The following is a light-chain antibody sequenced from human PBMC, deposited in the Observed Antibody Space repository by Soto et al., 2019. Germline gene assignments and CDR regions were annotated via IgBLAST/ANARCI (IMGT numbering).Light chain of an antibody. CDR2: DNN. CDR3: GTWDSSLSAVV. Sequence: QSVLTQPPSVSAAPGQRVTISCSGSNSNIGSNYVSWYQHLPGTAPKLLIFDNNKGPSGIPDRFSGSKSGTSATLDITGLQIGDEADYYCGTWDSSLSAVVFGGGTKLTVL. CDR1: NSNIGSNY. V-gene: IGLV1-51*01. J-gene: IGLJ2*01.